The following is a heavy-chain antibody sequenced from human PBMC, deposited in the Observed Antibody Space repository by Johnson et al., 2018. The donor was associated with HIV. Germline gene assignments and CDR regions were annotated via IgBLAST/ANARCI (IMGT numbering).Heavy chain of an antibody. CDR2: IKSKTDGGTT. CDR1: GFTFTNAW. Sequence: VQLVESGGGLVKPGGSLRLSCAASGFTFTNAWMSWLRQAPGKGLEWIGRIKSKTDGGTTDYAAPVQGRFTISRDDSKNTLYLQMHSLKTEDTAVYYCTTDPIVAAGHDAFDIWGQGTMVTVSS. J-gene: IGHJ3*02. D-gene: IGHD6-13*01. V-gene: IGHV3-15*01. CDR3: TTDPIVAAGHDAFDI.